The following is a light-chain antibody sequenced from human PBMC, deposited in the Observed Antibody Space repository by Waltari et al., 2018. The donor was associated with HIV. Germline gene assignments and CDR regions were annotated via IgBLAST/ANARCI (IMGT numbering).Light chain of an antibody. Sequence: IQLTQSPSSLSASVGHRVTITFRASQSTSSYLNWYQQKPGKAPKLLIYAASSLQSGVTSRFSGSGYGADFTLTMCSLQPEDLATYGCEKRYSTPRTLGAGTKVEIK. J-gene: IGKJ4*01. V-gene: IGKV1-39*01. CDR1: QSTSSY. CDR2: AAS. CDR3: EKRYSTPRT.